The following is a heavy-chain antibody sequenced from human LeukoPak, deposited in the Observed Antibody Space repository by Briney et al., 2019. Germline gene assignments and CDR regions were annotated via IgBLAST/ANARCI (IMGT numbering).Heavy chain of an antibody. CDR1: GFTFSTYW. D-gene: IGHD3-10*01. Sequence: QPGGSLRLSCAASGFTFSTYWMTWVRQAPGKGLEWVANIKQDGSEKYYVDSVKGRFTIPRDNAKNSLYLQMNSLRAEDTALYYCAKDRSMVRGVGIDYWGQGTLVTVSS. J-gene: IGHJ4*02. V-gene: IGHV3-7*03. CDR3: AKDRSMVRGVGIDY. CDR2: IKQDGSEK.